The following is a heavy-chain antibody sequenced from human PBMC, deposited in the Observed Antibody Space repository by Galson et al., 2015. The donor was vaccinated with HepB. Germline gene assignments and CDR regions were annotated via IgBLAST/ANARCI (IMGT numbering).Heavy chain of an antibody. Sequence: SLRLSCAASGFTFSSYGMHWVRQAPGKGLEWVAVISYDGSNKYYADSVKGRFTISRDNSKNTLYLQMNSLRAEDTAVYYCAKSALGSCFDYWGQGTLVTVSS. CDR2: ISYDGSNK. CDR3: AKSALGSCFDY. J-gene: IGHJ4*02. CDR1: GFTFSSYG. V-gene: IGHV3-30*18.